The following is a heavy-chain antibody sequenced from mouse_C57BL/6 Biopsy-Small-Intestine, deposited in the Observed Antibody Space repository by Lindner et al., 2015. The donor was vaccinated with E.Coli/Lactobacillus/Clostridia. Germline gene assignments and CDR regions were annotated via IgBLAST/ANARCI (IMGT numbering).Heavy chain of an antibody. Sequence: VQLQESGGELMKPGASVKLSCKATGYTFTGYWIEWVKQRPGHGLEWIGEILPGSGSTKCNEKFKGKATFTADTSSNTAYMQVSSLTTEDSAIYYCARHGSSGYYPMDYWGHGTSVTVSS. J-gene: IGHJ4*01. D-gene: IGHD1-1*01. CDR2: ILPGSGST. CDR1: GYTFTGYW. V-gene: IGHV1-9*01. CDR3: ARHGSSGYYPMDY.